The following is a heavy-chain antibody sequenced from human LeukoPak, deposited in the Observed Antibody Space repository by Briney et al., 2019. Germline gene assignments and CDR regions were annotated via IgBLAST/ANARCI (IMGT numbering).Heavy chain of an antibody. Sequence: ASVKVSCKASGYTFTGYYMHWVRQAPGQGLEWMGWINPNSGGTNYAQKFQGRVTMTRDTSISTAYMELSRLRSGDTAVYYCATVTSSSWGNWFDPWGQGTLVTVSS. D-gene: IGHD6-13*01. J-gene: IGHJ5*02. CDR1: GYTFTGYY. CDR3: ATVTSSSWGNWFDP. V-gene: IGHV1-2*02. CDR2: INPNSGGT.